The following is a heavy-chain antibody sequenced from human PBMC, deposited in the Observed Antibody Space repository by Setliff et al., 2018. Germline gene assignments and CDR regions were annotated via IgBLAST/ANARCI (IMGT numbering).Heavy chain of an antibody. D-gene: IGHD1-26*01. V-gene: IGHV3-30*07. CDR2: ITYDGRSI. J-gene: IGHJ4*02. Sequence: GGSLRLSCAASGFTFSSYAMHWVRQAPGKGLEWVAVITYDGRSINYADSVRGRFTISRDNAKNTVYLQMNSLRGDDTAVYHCARDLVGATADFWGRGTLVTVSS. CDR3: ARDLVGATADF. CDR1: GFTFSSYA.